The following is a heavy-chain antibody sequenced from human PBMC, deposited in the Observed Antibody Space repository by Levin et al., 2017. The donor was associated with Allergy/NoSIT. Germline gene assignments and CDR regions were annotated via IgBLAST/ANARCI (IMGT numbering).Heavy chain of an antibody. CDR3: ARELLRYFARDAFDI. V-gene: IGHV3-30*04. D-gene: IGHD3-9*01. CDR1: GFTFSSYA. Sequence: AGGSLRLSCAASGFTFSSYAMHWVRQAPGKGLEWVAVISYDGSNKYYADSVKGRFTISRDNSKNTLYLQMNSLRAEDTAVYYCARELLRYFARDAFDIWGQGTMVTVSS. J-gene: IGHJ3*02. CDR2: ISYDGSNK.